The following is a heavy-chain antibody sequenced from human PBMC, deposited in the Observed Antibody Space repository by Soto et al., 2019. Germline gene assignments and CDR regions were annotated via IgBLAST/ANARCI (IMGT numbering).Heavy chain of an antibody. D-gene: IGHD1-26*01. CDR2: INSDETNI. CDR3: ARGDPLGIY. CDR1: GLTLSNYW. J-gene: IGHJ4*02. V-gene: IGHV3-74*01. Sequence: VQLVESGGGLVQPGGSLRLSCAASGLTLSNYWMHWVRQAPGKGLVWVSHINSDETNIIYAASVRGRFTISRDTAKNTLYLQRNSLRGEDTAVYFCARGDPLGIYWGRGTLVTVSS.